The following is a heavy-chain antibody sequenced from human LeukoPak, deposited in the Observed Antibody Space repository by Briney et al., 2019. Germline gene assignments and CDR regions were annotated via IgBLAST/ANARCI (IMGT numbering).Heavy chain of an antibody. CDR2: ISGSGGST. Sequence: GGSLRLSCAASGFTFSSYAMSWVRQAPGKGLELVSVISGSGGSTYYADSVKGRFTISRDNSKNALYLQMNSLRAEDTAVYYCAKDYYYDSSGYPGGAFDIWGQGTMVTVSP. V-gene: IGHV3-23*01. D-gene: IGHD3-22*01. CDR3: AKDYYYDSSGYPGGAFDI. J-gene: IGHJ3*02. CDR1: GFTFSSYA.